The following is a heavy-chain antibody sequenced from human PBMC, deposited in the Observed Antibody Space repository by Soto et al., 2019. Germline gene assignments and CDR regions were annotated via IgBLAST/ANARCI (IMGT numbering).Heavy chain of an antibody. V-gene: IGHV3-30*18. Sequence: PGGSLRLSCAASGFTFSSYGMHWVRQAPGKGLEWVAVISYDGSNKYYADSVKGRFTISRDNSKNTLYLQMNSLRAEDTAVYYCAKSPGRRVVAVPNYRMDVWGQGTTVTVSS. CDR2: ISYDGSNK. D-gene: IGHD2-2*01. J-gene: IGHJ6*02. CDR3: AKSPGRRVVAVPNYRMDV. CDR1: GFTFSSYG.